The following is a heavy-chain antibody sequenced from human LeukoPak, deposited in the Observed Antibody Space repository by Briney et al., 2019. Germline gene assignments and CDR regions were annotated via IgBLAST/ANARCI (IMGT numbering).Heavy chain of an antibody. D-gene: IGHD3-10*01. V-gene: IGHV1-2*02. CDR1: GYTFTGYY. CDR2: INPNSGGT. CDR3: AREEARGSGSPRPYYYYYGMDV. J-gene: IGHJ6*02. Sequence: ASVKVSCKASGYTFTGYYMHWVRQAPGQGLEWMGWINPNSGGTNYAQKFQGRVTMTRDTSISTAYMELSRLRSDDTAVYYCAREEARGSGSPRPYYYYYGMDVWGQGTTVTVSS.